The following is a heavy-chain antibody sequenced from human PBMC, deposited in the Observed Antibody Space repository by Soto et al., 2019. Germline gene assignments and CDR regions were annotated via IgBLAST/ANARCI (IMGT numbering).Heavy chain of an antibody. J-gene: IGHJ3*02. CDR1: GGSSSGYY. CDR3: ARGQYRYDDAFDI. Sequence: SETLSLTCAVYGGSSSGYYWSWIRQPPGKGLEWIGEINHSGSTNYNPSLKSRVTISVDTSKNQFSLKLSSVTAADTAVYYCARGQYRYDDAFDIWGQGTMVTVSS. CDR2: INHSGST. D-gene: IGHD5-12*01. V-gene: IGHV4-34*01.